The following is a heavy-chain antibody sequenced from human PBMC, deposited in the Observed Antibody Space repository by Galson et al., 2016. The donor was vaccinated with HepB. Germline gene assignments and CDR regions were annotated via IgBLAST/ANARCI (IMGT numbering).Heavy chain of an antibody. CDR1: GGPVTNYNYN. J-gene: IGHJ4*02. V-gene: IGHV4-39*01. D-gene: IGHD2-15*01. CDR3: ARHDLDCTDGTCYSYFFGY. CDR2: IFFNGTP. Sequence: SETLSLTCTVSGGPVTNYNYNWGWIRQPPGKGLEYIGSIFFNGTPYYNPSLKGRVTISIDTSKNHFSLSLSSVTAADTAVYYCARHDLDCTDGTCYSYFFGYWGQGSLVTVSS.